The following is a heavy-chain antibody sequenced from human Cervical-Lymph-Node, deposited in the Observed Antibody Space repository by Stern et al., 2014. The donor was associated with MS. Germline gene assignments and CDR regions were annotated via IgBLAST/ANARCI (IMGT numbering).Heavy chain of an antibody. D-gene: IGHD5-18*01. CDR2: IYYSGST. Sequence: QVQLQESGPGLVKPSETLSLTCTVSGGSISSSSYYWGWIRQPPGKGLEWIGSIYYSGSTYYNPSLKSRVTISVDTSKTQFSLKLSSVTAADTAVYYCARRIQLWNHWYFDLWGRGTLVTVSS. V-gene: IGHV4-39*01. CDR1: GGSISSSSYY. CDR3: ARRIQLWNHWYFDL. J-gene: IGHJ2*01.